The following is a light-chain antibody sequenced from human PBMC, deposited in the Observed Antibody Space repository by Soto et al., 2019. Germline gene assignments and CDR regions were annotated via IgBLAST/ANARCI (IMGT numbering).Light chain of an antibody. Sequence: QSVLTQPPSVSGSPGQSVTISCTGTSTDFVSYNRVSWYQQPPGTAPKLIIYEASNRPSGVPDRFSGSKSGNTASLTISGLQAADEADYYCSLYTNINTRACVFGTGTKVTVL. CDR3: SLYTNINTRACV. V-gene: IGLV2-18*01. CDR1: STDFVSYNR. CDR2: EAS. J-gene: IGLJ1*01.